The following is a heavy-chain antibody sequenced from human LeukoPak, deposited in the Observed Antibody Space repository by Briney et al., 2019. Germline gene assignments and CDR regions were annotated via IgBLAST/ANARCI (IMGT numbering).Heavy chain of an antibody. CDR3: ARLVVGAADFDY. Sequence: SETLSLTCTVSGGSISRSSYYWGWVRQPPGKGLEWIGSIYYSGNTYYNPSLKSRVTISVVPSKNQFSLKLSSVTAADTAVYYCARLVVGAADFDYWGQGCLVTVSS. D-gene: IGHD1-26*01. CDR2: IYYSGNT. CDR1: GGSISRSSYY. V-gene: IGHV4-39*01. J-gene: IGHJ4*02.